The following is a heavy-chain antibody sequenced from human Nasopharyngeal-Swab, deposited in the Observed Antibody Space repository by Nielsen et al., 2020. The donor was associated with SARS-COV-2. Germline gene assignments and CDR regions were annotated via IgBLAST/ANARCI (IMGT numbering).Heavy chain of an antibody. D-gene: IGHD3-10*01. Sequence: WIPQPPGKGLEWVSHISSAGTTIYYADSVKGRFTISRDNAENSLYLQMSSLRADDTGIYYCARGLWYGPNWFDPWGRGTLVTVSS. CDR3: ARGLWYGPNWFDP. J-gene: IGHJ5*02. CDR2: ISSAGTTI. V-gene: IGHV3-11*01.